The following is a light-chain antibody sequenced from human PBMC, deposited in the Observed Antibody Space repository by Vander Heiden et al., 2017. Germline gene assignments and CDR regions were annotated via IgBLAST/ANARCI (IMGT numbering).Light chain of an antibody. V-gene: IGLV3-21*02. Sequence: SSALTQPPSVSVAPGQTAKITFWRNNIGNKRVHWYQQKPSQAPVLVVYDDDDRPSEIPERFSGSNSGNTATLTISRVEAGDEADYYCQLWDSRSGFALFGGGTKLTVL. J-gene: IGLJ2*01. CDR1: NIGNKR. CDR3: QLWDSRSGFAL. CDR2: DDD.